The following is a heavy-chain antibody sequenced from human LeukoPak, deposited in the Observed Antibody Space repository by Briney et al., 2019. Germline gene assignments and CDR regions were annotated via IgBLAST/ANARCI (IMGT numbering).Heavy chain of an antibody. J-gene: IGHJ4*02. CDR1: GYSISSGYY. CDR3: ARDTYYYDSGGYWNYFDY. Sequence: PSETLSLTCTVSGYSISSGYYWGWIRQPPGKGLEWIGSIYHSGSTYYNPSLKSRVTISVDKSKNQFSLKLSSVTAADTAVYYCARDTYYYDSGGYWNYFDYWGQGTLVTVSS. CDR2: IYHSGST. D-gene: IGHD3-22*01. V-gene: IGHV4-38-2*02.